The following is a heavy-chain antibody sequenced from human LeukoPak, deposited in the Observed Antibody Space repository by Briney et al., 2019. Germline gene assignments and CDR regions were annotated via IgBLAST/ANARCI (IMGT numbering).Heavy chain of an antibody. CDR3: ARDLGSSSLGYFDY. Sequence: SETLSLTCTVSGGSISSYYWSWIRKPPGKGLEWIGYIYYSGSTNYNPSLKSRVTISVDTSKNQFSLKLSSVTAADTAVYYCARDLGSSSLGYFDYWGQGTLVTVSS. J-gene: IGHJ4*02. V-gene: IGHV4-59*12. CDR2: IYYSGST. CDR1: GGSISSYY. D-gene: IGHD6-6*01.